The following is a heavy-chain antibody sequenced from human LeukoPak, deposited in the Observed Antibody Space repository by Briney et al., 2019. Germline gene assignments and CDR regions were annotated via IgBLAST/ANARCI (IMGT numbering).Heavy chain of an antibody. CDR2: MNPNSGNT. CDR1: GYTFTSYD. Sequence: GASVKVSCKASGYTFTSYDINWVRQATGQGLEWMGWMNPNSGNTGYAQKFQGRVTITRNTSISTAYMELSSLRSEDTAVYYCARVRKGYCTNGVCPLDYWGQGTLSPSPQ. D-gene: IGHD2-8*01. CDR3: ARVRKGYCTNGVCPLDY. J-gene: IGHJ4*02. V-gene: IGHV1-8*03.